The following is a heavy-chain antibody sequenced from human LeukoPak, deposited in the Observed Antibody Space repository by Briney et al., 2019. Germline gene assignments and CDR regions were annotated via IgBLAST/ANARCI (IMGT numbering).Heavy chain of an antibody. CDR2: INHSGGT. Sequence: SETLSLTCAVYGGSFSGYYWSWIRQPPGKGLEWIGEINHSGGTNYNPSLKSRVTISVDTSKNQFSLKLSSVTAADTAVYYCARGPDIVVVPAAIRGGNAFDIWGQGTMVTVSS. CDR3: ARGPDIVVVPAAIRGGNAFDI. J-gene: IGHJ3*02. CDR1: GGSFSGYY. V-gene: IGHV4-34*01. D-gene: IGHD2-2*02.